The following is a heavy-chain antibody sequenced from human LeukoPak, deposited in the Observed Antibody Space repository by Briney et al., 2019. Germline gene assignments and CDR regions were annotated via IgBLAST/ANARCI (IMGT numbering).Heavy chain of an antibody. CDR3: ARAVVRGVVDY. V-gene: IGHV4-39*07. CDR2: IYYSGST. D-gene: IGHD3-10*01. J-gene: IGHJ4*02. Sequence: PSETLSLTCTVSGGSISSSSYYWGWIRQPPGKGLEWIGSIYYSGSTYYNPSLKSRVTISVDTSKNQFSLKLSSVTAADTAVYYCARAVVRGVVDYWGQGTLVTVSS. CDR1: GGSISSSSYY.